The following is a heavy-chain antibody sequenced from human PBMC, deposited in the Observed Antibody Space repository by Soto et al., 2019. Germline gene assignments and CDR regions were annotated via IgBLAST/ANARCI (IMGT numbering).Heavy chain of an antibody. J-gene: IGHJ4*02. Sequence: QVQLVQSGAEMKQPGASVKLSCQASGYIFIHCFMHWVRQAPGQGLEWMGGINPSSAPTTYAQKYQGTVTVTRDTSTSTFYMELSSLGSGDTAMYYCARSLGETTSLFDYWGQGSLVTVSA. CDR3: ARSLGETTSLFDY. D-gene: IGHD1-26*01. V-gene: IGHV1-46*01. CDR1: GYIFIHCF. CDR2: INPSSAPT.